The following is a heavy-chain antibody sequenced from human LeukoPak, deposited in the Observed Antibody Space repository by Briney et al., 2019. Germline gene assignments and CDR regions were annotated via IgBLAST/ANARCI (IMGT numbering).Heavy chain of an antibody. CDR1: GGSISSSSYY. D-gene: IGHD3-10*01. CDR3: ARILLWFGDGGDYYYGMDV. CDR2: IYYSGST. Sequence: SETLSLTCTVSGGSISSSSYYWGWIRQPPGKGLEWIGSIYYSGSTYYNPSLKSRVTISVDTSKNQFSLKLSSVTAADTAVYHCARILLWFGDGGDYYYGMDVWGQGTTVTVSS. J-gene: IGHJ6*02. V-gene: IGHV4-39*01.